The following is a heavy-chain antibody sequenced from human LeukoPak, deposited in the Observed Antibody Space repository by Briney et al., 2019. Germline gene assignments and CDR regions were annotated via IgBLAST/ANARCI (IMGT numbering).Heavy chain of an antibody. CDR1: GFTFSSYA. V-gene: IGHV3-30*04. J-gene: IGHJ4*02. CDR2: ISYDGSNK. D-gene: IGHD6-13*01. CDR3: ARGHAAAGRSHDY. Sequence: GGSLRLSCAASGFTFSSYAMHWVRQAPGKGLEWVAVISYDGSNKYYADSVKGRFTISRDNSKNTLCLQMNSLRAEDTAVYYCARGHAAAGRSHDYWGQGTLVTVSS.